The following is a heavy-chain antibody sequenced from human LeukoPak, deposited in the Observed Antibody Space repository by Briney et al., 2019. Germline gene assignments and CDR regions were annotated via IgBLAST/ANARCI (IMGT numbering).Heavy chain of an antibody. Sequence: GGSLRLSCAAPGFTFSGYWMSWVRQAPGKGLEWVANIKPDGSDKYYVDSVKGRFTISRENAKNSLYLHMNSLRAEDTAVYYCARDRIQLWSHDYWGQGTLVTVSS. CDR2: IKPDGSDK. J-gene: IGHJ4*02. CDR3: ARDRIQLWSHDY. D-gene: IGHD5-18*01. V-gene: IGHV3-7*04. CDR1: GFTFSGYW.